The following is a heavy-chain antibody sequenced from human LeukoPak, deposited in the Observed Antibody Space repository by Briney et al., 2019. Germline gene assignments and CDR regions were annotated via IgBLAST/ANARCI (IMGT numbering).Heavy chain of an antibody. Sequence: ASVKVSCKASGYTFTGYYMHWVRQAPGQGLEWMGWINPNSGGTNYAQKFQGRVTMTRDTSTSTVYMELSSLRSEDTAVYYCARDGVSGWYHWGQGTLVTVSS. V-gene: IGHV1-2*02. CDR1: GYTFTGYY. J-gene: IGHJ5*02. CDR2: INPNSGGT. D-gene: IGHD6-19*01. CDR3: ARDGVSGWYH.